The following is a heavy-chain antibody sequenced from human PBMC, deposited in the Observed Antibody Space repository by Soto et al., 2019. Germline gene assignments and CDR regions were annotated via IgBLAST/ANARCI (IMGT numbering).Heavy chain of an antibody. Sequence: PGGSLRLSCTASGCTFRNYAMNWGRQAPGKGLEWVSIIYSDGYTYYADSVKGRFTISRDTSKNTLYLQMSSLRAEDTAVYYCATRKYCPSTTCFDFWGQGTQVTVSS. D-gene: IGHD2-2*01. CDR3: ATRKYCPSTTCFDF. J-gene: IGHJ4*02. CDR1: GCTFRNYA. CDR2: IYSDGYT. V-gene: IGHV3-66*01.